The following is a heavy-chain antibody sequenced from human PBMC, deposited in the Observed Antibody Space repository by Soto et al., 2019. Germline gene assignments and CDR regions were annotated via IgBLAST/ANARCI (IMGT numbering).Heavy chain of an antibody. V-gene: IGHV3-33*01. J-gene: IGHJ4*02. Sequence: ESVGGVVQPGRSLRLSCEASGYTFTSYGMHWVRRAPGKGLAGVAVIWYDGRKKYYADSVKGRFSISRDNSKNTVFLQMNSLRAAATAVYYCARDRRFLEWLDQWGQGTLVTVSS. D-gene: IGHD3-3*01. CDR1: GYTFTSYG. CDR2: IWYDGRKK. CDR3: ARDRRFLEWLDQ.